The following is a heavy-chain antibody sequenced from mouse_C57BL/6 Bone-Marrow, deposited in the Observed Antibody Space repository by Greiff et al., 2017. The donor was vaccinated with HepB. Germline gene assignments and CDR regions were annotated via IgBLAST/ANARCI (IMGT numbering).Heavy chain of an antibody. CDR3: ARSAVVGGDY. CDR2: IDPNSGGT. J-gene: IGHJ2*01. D-gene: IGHD1-1*01. CDR1: GYTFPTYW. Sequence: VQLQQPGAELVKPGGSVKLSCKASGYTFPTYWRHWGKQRPGRGLEGIGRIDPNSGGTKYNEKFKSKATLTVDKPSSTAYMQLSSLTSEDSAVYYCARSAVVGGDYWGQGTTLTVSS. V-gene: IGHV1-72*01.